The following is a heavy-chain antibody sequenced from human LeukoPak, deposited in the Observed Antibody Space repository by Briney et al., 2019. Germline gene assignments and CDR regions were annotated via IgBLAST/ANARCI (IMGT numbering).Heavy chain of an antibody. V-gene: IGHV4-31*03. D-gene: IGHD3-16*01. CDR2: IYYNGST. CDR3: ARAVRFDYYYGMDV. J-gene: IGHJ6*04. CDR1: GGSISSGGYY. Sequence: SQTLSLTCTVSGGSISSGGYYWSWIRQHPGKGLQWIGYIYYNGSTYYHPSLKSRVTISVDSSKNQFSLKLSSVTAADTAVYYCARAVRFDYYYGMDVWGKGTTVTVSS.